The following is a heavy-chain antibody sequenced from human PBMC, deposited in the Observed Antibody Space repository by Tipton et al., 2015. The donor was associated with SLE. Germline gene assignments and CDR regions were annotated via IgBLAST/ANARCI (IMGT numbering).Heavy chain of an antibody. D-gene: IGHD1-26*01. J-gene: IGHJ4*02. CDR3: AREGGAIDY. CDR2: IYYSGST. CDR1: GGSITSYY. Sequence: TLSLTCTVSGGSITSYYWSWIRQPPGKGLEWIGYIYYSGSTNYNPSLMSRVTMSVDTSKNQFSLKLSSVTAADTAVYYCAREGGAIDYWGQGTLVTVSS. V-gene: IGHV4-59*12.